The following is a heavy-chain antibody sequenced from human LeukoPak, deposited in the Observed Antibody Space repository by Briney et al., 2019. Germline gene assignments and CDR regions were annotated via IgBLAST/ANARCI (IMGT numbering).Heavy chain of an antibody. CDR1: GFTFSSYA. CDR2: IGASGADT. V-gene: IGHV3-23*01. D-gene: IGHD3-22*01. CDR3: AERPRDSSGYYLGAFDG. Sequence: PGGSLRLSCTASGFTFSSYAMTWVRQAPGKGLDWVSAIGASGADTYYAASAKGRFTVSRDNSNNTLYLQMSSLRADDTAVYFCAERPRDSSGYYLGAFDGWGQGTTVTVSS. J-gene: IGHJ3*01.